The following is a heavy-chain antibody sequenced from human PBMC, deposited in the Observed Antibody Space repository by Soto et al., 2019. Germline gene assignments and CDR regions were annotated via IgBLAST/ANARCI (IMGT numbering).Heavy chain of an antibody. V-gene: IGHV1-46*04. Sequence: QVQLMQSGAEVKKPGASVKDSCKASGDTFTDYYIHWVRQAPGQGLEWMVTVNPSGGHTTYAQHLLGRVTMTRDTSTSTLYMELTSLTSDDTAIYYCARGGHVVLVPAALDYWGQGTLVTVSS. CDR1: GDTFTDYY. CDR3: ARGGHVVLVPAALDY. D-gene: IGHD2-21*02. CDR2: VNPSGGHT. J-gene: IGHJ4*02.